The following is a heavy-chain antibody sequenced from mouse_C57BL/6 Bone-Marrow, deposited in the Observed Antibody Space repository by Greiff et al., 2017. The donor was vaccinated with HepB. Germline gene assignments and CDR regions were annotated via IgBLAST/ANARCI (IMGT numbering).Heavy chain of an antibody. V-gene: IGHV1-53*01. Sequence: QVQLQQSGTELVKPGASVKLSCKASGYTFTSYWMHWVKQRPGQGLEWIGNINPSNGGTNYNEKFKSKATLTVDKSSSTAYMQLSSLTSEDSAVYYCARSVPRDYYGSSYWFAYWGQGTLVTVSA. CDR1: GYTFTSYW. CDR2: INPSNGGT. D-gene: IGHD1-1*01. CDR3: ARSVPRDYYGSSYWFAY. J-gene: IGHJ3*01.